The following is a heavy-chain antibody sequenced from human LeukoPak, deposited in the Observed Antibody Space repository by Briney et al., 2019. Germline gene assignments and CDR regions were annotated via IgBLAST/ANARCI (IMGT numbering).Heavy chain of an antibody. V-gene: IGHV1-2*02. CDR1: GYTFTGYY. J-gene: IGHJ5*02. Sequence: SVKVSCKASGYTFTGYYMHWVRQAPGQGLEWMGWINPNSGGTNYAQKFQGRVTMTRDTSISTAYMELSRLRFDDTAVYYCARDSVAGDTAMVIFDPWGQGTLVTVSS. D-gene: IGHD5-18*01. CDR3: ARDSVAGDTAMVIFDP. CDR2: INPNSGGT.